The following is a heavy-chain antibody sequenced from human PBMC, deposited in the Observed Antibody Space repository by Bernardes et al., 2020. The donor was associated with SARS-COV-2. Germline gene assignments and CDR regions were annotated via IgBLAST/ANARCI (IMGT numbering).Heavy chain of an antibody. J-gene: IGHJ4*02. D-gene: IGHD1-26*01. CDR3: ARGSGTYGDY. Sequence: SETLSLTRTVSGGSVSSGSYYWSWIRQPPGKGLEWIGYIYYRGSTNYNPPLKSRVTISVDTSKNQFSLKLSSVTAADTAVYYCARGSGTYGDYWGQGTLVTVSS. CDR2: IYYRGST. V-gene: IGHV4-61*01. CDR1: GGSVSSGSYY.